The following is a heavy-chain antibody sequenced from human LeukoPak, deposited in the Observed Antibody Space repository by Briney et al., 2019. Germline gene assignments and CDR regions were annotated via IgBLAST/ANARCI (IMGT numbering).Heavy chain of an antibody. CDR3: ARQTGSGLFTLP. J-gene: IGHJ4*02. D-gene: IGHD3/OR15-3a*01. CDR1: GVSISSSNSY. Sequence: PSETLSLTCTVSGVSISSSNSYWGWIRQPPGKGLEWIGSIYYTGNTYYNASLKSRVTISIDTSKNQISLRLTSVTATDTAMYFCARQTGSGLFTLPGGQGTLVTVSS. V-gene: IGHV4-39*01. CDR2: IYYTGNT.